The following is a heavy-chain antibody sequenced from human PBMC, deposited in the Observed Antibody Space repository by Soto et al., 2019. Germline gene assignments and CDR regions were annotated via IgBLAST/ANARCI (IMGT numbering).Heavy chain of an antibody. CDR1: CASISSTTFY. CDR2: IYYSGTT. D-gene: IGHD3-3*01. J-gene: IGHJ4*02. CDR3: ARHFCYFDY. Sequence: SETLSLTCTVSCASISSTTFYWGWIRQTPGEGLDWIGSIYYSGTTSYNPSLKSRVTVSLDKSKNQFSLKLTSLTAADTAMYFCARHFCYFDYWGLGTPVNVSS. V-gene: IGHV4-39*01.